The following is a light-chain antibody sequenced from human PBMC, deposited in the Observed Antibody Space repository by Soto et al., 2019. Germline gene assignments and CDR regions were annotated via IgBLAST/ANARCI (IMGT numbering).Light chain of an antibody. J-gene: IGKJ5*01. CDR3: QQYNNWPPLT. V-gene: IGKV3-15*01. Sequence: DIVMTQSPDSLAVSLGERATLSCRASQSVSSNLAWYQQKPGQAPRLLIYGASTRATGIPARFSGSGSGTEFTLTISSLQSEDFAVYYCQQYNNWPPLTFGQGTRLEI. CDR2: GAS. CDR1: QSVSSN.